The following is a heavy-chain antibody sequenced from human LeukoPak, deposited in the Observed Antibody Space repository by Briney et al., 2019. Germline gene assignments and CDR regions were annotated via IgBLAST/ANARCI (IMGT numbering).Heavy chain of an antibody. J-gene: IGHJ4*02. CDR3: AKESGFGELFDY. CDR2: ISYDGNNK. Sequence: PGGSLRLSCAASGFTFRNYGVHWVRQAPGKGLEWVAVISYDGNNKYYADSVKGRFTISRDNSKNTVYLQMNSLRAEDTAVYYCAKESGFGELFDYWGQETLVTVSS. V-gene: IGHV3-30*18. CDR1: GFTFRNYG. D-gene: IGHD3-10*01.